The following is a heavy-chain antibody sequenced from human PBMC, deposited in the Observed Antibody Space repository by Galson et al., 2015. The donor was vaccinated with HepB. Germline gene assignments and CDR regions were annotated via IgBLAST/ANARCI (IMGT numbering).Heavy chain of an antibody. CDR1: GYNFTDNG. CDR3: ARDRSHSLDF. CDR2: ISANSGNT. V-gene: IGHV1-18*04. Sequence: SVKVSCKASGYNFTDNGISWVRQAPGQGLEWLGWISANSGNTNFAQRLQGRVTMTRDTSTSTAYMELGRLRSDDTAVYYCARDRSHSLDFWGQGTLVTVPS. J-gene: IGHJ4*02. D-gene: IGHD6-6*01.